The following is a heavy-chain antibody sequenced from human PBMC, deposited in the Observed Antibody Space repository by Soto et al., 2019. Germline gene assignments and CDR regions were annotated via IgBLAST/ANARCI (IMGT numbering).Heavy chain of an antibody. J-gene: IGHJ5*02. CDR3: ARHHDILTGGESWFDP. V-gene: IGHV1-69*13. CDR2: IIPLLGTP. Sequence: GASVKVSCKASGGNFNTYGIGWGRQAPGQGLEWMGEIIPLLGTPNYAQRFQGRVTITADESTTTAYMELRSLRSEDTAVYYCARHHDILTGGESWFDPWGQGTLVTVSS. D-gene: IGHD3-9*01. CDR1: GGNFNTYG.